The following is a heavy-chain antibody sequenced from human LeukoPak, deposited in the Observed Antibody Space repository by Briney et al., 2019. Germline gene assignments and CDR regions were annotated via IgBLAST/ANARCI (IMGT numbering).Heavy chain of an antibody. Sequence: PSETLSLTCAVSGASISGSNYYWGWIRQPPGKGLEWIGNIYSSGSTYYNASLQSRVTISIDTSKNQFSLRLNSVTAADTAMYYCAKSGGYGLIDYWGQGTLVTVSS. V-gene: IGHV4-39*01. D-gene: IGHD1-26*01. J-gene: IGHJ4*02. CDR1: GASISGSNYY. CDR3: AKSGGYGLIDY. CDR2: IYSSGST.